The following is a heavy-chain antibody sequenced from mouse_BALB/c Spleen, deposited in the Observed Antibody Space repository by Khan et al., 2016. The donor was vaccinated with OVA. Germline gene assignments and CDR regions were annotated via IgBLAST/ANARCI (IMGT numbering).Heavy chain of an antibody. CDR1: GYTFSSYW. CDR3: ARGGDGGVAY. D-gene: IGHD2-13*01. V-gene: IGHV1-9*01. J-gene: IGHJ3*01. CDR2: IFPGSVST. Sequence: QVQLKQSGGDLMKPGASVKISCKATGYTFSSYWIEWVKQRPGHGLEWIGQIFPGSVSTTYNEKFKGKATFTADTSSNTASLQLSRLTSEDSAVDYWARGGDGGVAYWGQGTLVTVAA.